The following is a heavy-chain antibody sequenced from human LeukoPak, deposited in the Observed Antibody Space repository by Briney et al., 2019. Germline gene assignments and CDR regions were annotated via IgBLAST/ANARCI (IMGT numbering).Heavy chain of an antibody. D-gene: IGHD6-13*01. Sequence: QPGGSLRLSCAASGFTFSGYWMHWVRQAPGKGLVWVSRINSDGSTITYADSVKGRFTISRDNAKNTLYLQMNSLRGDDTAFYYCARSAYTSSRLDSWGRGTLVTVSS. V-gene: IGHV3-74*03. CDR1: GFTFSGYW. J-gene: IGHJ4*02. CDR3: ARSAYTSSRLDS. CDR2: INSDGSTI.